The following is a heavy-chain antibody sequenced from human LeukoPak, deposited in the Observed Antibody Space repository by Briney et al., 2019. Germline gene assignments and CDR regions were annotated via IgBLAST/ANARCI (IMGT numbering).Heavy chain of an antibody. CDR1: GFTFSSYS. D-gene: IGHD6-19*01. J-gene: IGHJ4*02. CDR3: AREYTAVAGTYFDY. V-gene: IGHV3-21*01. CDR2: ISSSSSYI. Sequence: PGGSLRLSCAASGFTFSSYSMNWVRQAPGKGLEWVSSISSSSSYIYYADSVKGRFTISRDNAKNSLYLQMNSLRAEDTAVYYCAREYTAVAGTYFDYWGQGTLVTVSS.